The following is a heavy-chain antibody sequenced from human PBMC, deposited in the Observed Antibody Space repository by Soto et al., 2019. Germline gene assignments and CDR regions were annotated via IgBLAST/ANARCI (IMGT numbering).Heavy chain of an antibody. V-gene: IGHV3-23*04. CDR3: TRDPNGDHIGAFDF. CDR1: KFTFSAYA. J-gene: IGHJ3*01. D-gene: IGHD4-17*01. CDR2: ISGSGGGT. Sequence: EVQVVESGGGLVQPGGCLRLSCATSKFTFSAYAMTWVRQAPGEGLEWVSSISGSGGGTSYADSVKVRFSISRDNSKNTLYLRMNSLRVEDTAVYYCTRDPNGDHIGAFDFWGQGIVVTVSS.